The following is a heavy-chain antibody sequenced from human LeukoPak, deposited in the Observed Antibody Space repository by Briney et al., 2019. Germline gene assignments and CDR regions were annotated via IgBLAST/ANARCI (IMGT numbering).Heavy chain of an antibody. J-gene: IGHJ4*02. D-gene: IGHD6-13*01. CDR2: ISYDGGDK. CDR1: GFTFSSYG. V-gene: IGHV3-30*18. CDR3: AKVTYSSSWSRPFDY. Sequence: PGRSLRLSCAASGFTFSSYGMHWVRQAPGKGLEWVAVISYDGGDKYYADSVKGRFTISRDNSNNTLYLQMNSLRAEDTAVYYCAKVTYSSSWSRPFDYWGQGTLVTVSS.